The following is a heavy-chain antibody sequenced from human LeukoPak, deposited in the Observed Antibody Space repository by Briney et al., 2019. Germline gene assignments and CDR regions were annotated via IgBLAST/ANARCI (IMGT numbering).Heavy chain of an antibody. J-gene: IGHJ4*02. Sequence: ASVKVSCKASGGTFSSYAVSWVRQAPGQGFEWMGGIIPIFGTADYAQKFQGRVTITADQSTSTTYMALSSLRSEDTAVYYCARVARKAVAGLYFDYWGQGTLVTVSS. D-gene: IGHD6-19*01. V-gene: IGHV1-69*13. CDR3: ARVARKAVAGLYFDY. CDR1: GGTFSSYA. CDR2: IIPIFGTA.